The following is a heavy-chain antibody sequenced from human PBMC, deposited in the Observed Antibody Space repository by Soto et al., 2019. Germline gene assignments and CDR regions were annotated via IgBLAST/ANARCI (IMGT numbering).Heavy chain of an antibody. Sequence: QGQLQESGPGLVKPSETLSLTCTVSGGSVSSGSYSWSWIRQPPGKGLEWIGYIYYIGGTDYNPSLKSRVTISADTSKSQFSLKLSSVTAADTAVYYCARAIRGTIWFGETQNWYFDLWGRGTLVTVSS. CDR2: IYYIGGT. J-gene: IGHJ2*01. CDR3: ARAIRGTIWFGETQNWYFDL. CDR1: GGSVSSGSYS. V-gene: IGHV4-61*01. D-gene: IGHD3-10*01.